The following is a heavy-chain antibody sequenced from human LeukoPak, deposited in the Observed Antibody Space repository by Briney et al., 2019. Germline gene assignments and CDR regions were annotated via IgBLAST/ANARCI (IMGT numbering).Heavy chain of an antibody. CDR1: GFMFSSWW. V-gene: IGHV3-74*01. D-gene: IGHD3/OR15-3a*01. CDR3: ATFGHQWSSSH. CDR2: ISNDGSYI. J-gene: IGHJ4*02. Sequence: PGGSLRLSCAASGFMFSSWWMLWFRRPPGKGLESVAHISNDGSYIVYADSVMGRFTISRDNAKNTLYLQMNSLRPEDSGVNYCATFGHQWSSSHWGQGALVTVSS.